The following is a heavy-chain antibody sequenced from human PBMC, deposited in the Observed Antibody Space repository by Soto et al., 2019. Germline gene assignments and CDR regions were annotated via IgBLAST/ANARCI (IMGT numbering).Heavy chain of an antibody. J-gene: IGHJ4*02. CDR1: GFTFSSYA. CDR3: ARVRSTTLGIIDEGFDC. CDR2: ISYDGSNK. D-gene: IGHD1-26*01. Sequence: QVQLVESGGGVVQPGRSLRLSCAASGFTFSSYAMHWVRQAPGKGLEWVAIISYDGSNKYYADSVKGRFTISRDNSKNTLYLQMDSLRTDDTAVFYCARVRSTTLGIIDEGFDCWGQGTLVTVSS. V-gene: IGHV3-30-3*01.